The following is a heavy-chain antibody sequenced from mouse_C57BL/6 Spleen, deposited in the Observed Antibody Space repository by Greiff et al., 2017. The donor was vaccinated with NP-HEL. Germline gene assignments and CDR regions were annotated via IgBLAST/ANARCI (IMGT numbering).Heavy chain of an antibody. D-gene: IGHD2-3*01. J-gene: IGHJ1*03. Sequence: EVKVVESGEGLVKPGGSLKLSCAASGFTFSSYAMSWVRQTPEKRLEWVAYISSGGDYIYYADTVKGRFTISRDNARNTLYLQMSSLKSEDTAMYYCTRDDGYNWYFDVWGTGTTVTVSS. CDR1: GFTFSSYA. V-gene: IGHV5-9-1*02. CDR3: TRDDGYNWYFDV. CDR2: ISSGGDYI.